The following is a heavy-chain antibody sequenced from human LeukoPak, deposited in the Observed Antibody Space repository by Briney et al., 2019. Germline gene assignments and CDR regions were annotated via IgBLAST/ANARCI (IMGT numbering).Heavy chain of an antibody. V-gene: IGHV4-59*08. CDR2: IYYSGST. J-gene: IGHJ4*02. D-gene: IGHD5-12*01. CDR3: AGRGYAMAY. Sequence: SETLSLTCTVSGGSISSYYWSWIRQPPGKGLEWIGYIYYSGSTNYNPSLKSRVTISVDTSKNQFSLKLTSMTAADTAVYYCAGRGYAMAYWGQGTLVTVSS. CDR1: GGSISSYY.